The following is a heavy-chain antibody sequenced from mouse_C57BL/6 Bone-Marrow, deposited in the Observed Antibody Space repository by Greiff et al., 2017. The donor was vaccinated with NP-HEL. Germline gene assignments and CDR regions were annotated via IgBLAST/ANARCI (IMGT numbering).Heavy chain of an antibody. D-gene: IGHD2-1*01. V-gene: IGHV14-3*01. CDR1: GFNIKNTY. CDR2: IDPANGNT. CDR3: ASEGGNYRGGYYYAMDY. Sequence: EAQLQQSVAELVRPGASVKLSCTASGFNIKNTYMHWVKQRPEQGLEWIGRIDPANGNTKYAPKFQGKATITADTSSNTAYLQLSSLTSEDTAIYYCASEGGNYRGGYYYAMDYWGQGTSVTVSS. J-gene: IGHJ4*01.